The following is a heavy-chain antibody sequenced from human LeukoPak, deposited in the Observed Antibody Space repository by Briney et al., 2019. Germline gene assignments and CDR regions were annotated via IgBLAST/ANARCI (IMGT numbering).Heavy chain of an antibody. D-gene: IGHD6-13*01. CDR2: ISSSSSTI. CDR3: AREVAAAGTYVFDY. CDR1: GFTFSSYS. V-gene: IGHV3-48*02. Sequence: GGSLRLSCAASGFTFSSYSMNWVRQAPGKGLEWVSYISSSSSTIYYADSVKGRFTISRDNAKNSLYLQMNSLGDEDTAVYYCAREVAAAGTYVFDYWGQGTLVTVSS. J-gene: IGHJ4*02.